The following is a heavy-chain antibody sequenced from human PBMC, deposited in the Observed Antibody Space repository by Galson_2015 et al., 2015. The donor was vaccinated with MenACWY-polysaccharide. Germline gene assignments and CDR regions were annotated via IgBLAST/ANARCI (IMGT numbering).Heavy chain of an antibody. D-gene: IGHD2-2*03. CDR1: GFTFSTYW. Sequence: GFTFSTYWMNWVRQAPGTGLEWVAIIKQDGSAIHYMDSVRGRFTISRDNAKNSLFLQMNSLRTEDTAVYYCAGGSGYLIDDWGQGTLVTVSS. CDR2: IKQDGSAI. CDR3: AGGSGYLIDD. J-gene: IGHJ4*02. V-gene: IGHV3-7*03.